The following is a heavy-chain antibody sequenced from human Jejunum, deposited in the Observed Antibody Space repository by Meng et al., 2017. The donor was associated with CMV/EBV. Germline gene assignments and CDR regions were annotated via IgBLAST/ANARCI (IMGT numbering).Heavy chain of an antibody. Sequence: YTFFSYGIHWVRQAPGQGLEWMGWISGYNGNTNYAQKFQDRLTMTTDTSTSTAYMDLRSLRSDDTAVYYCTRGAGNSWYRSLFDYWGQGTLVTVSS. V-gene: IGHV1-18*01. J-gene: IGHJ4*02. CDR3: TRGAGNSWYRSLFDY. D-gene: IGHD6-13*01. CDR1: YTFFSYG. CDR2: ISGYNGNT.